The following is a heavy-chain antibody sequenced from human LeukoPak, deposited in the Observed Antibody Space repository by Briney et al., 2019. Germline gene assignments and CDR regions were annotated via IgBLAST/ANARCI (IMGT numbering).Heavy chain of an antibody. Sequence: ASVKVSCKASGGTFSSYAISWVRQAPGQGLEWMGRIIPIFGIANYAQKFQGRVTITADKSTSTAYMELSSLRSEDTAVYYCARGIAAPPGYFDYWGQGTLVTVS. CDR3: ARGIAAPPGYFDY. CDR1: GGTFSSYA. J-gene: IGHJ4*02. V-gene: IGHV1-69*04. CDR2: IIPIFGIA. D-gene: IGHD6-13*01.